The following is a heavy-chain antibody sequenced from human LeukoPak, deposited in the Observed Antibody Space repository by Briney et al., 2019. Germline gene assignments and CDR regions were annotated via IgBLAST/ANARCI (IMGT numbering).Heavy chain of an antibody. CDR3: ARAPIYYYDSSGYDQNFDY. D-gene: IGHD3-22*01. CDR2: IYYSGST. V-gene: IGHV4-59*01. J-gene: IGHJ4*02. CDR1: GGSISSYY. Sequence: SETLSLTCTVSGGSISSYYWSWIRQPPGKGLEWIGHIYYSGSTNYNPSLKSRFTISVDTSKNQFSLKLSSVTAADTAVYYCARAPIYYYDSSGYDQNFDYWGQGTLVTVSS.